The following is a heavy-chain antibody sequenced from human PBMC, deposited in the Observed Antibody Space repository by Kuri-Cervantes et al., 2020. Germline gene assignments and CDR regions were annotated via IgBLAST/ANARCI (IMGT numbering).Heavy chain of an antibody. D-gene: IGHD1-26*01. CDR1: GFTFSSYA. Sequence: GGSLRLSCAASGFTFSSYAMHWVRQAPGKGLEWVAVISYDGSNKYYADSVKGRFTISRDNSKNTLYLQMNSLRAEDTAVYYCAKHGATAFDYWGQGTLVTVSS. J-gene: IGHJ4*02. CDR2: ISYDGSNK. CDR3: AKHGATAFDY. V-gene: IGHV3-30-3*02.